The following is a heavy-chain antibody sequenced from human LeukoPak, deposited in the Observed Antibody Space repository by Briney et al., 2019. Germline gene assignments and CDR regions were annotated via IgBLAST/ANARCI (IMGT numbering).Heavy chain of an antibody. CDR2: ISGSGGST. CDR3: AKGQSSGWRSVELDY. J-gene: IGHJ4*02. Sequence: NPGGSLRLSCAASGFTFSSYAMSWVRQAPGKGLEWASAISGSGGSTYYADSVKGRFTISRDNSKNTLYLQMNSLRAEDTAVYYCAKGQSSGWRSVELDYWGQGTLVTVSS. D-gene: IGHD6-19*01. CDR1: GFTFSSYA. V-gene: IGHV3-23*01.